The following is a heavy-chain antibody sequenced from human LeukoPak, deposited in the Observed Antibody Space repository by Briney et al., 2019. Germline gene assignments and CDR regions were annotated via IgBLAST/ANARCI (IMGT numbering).Heavy chain of an antibody. J-gene: IGHJ6*02. Sequence: GGSLRLSCAASGFTFSSYGMHWVRQAPGKGLERVAFIRYDGSNKYYADSVKGRFTISRDSSKNTLYLQLNSLRAEDTAVYFCANGLDVWGQGTTVTVSS. CDR1: GFTFSSYG. CDR3: ANGLDV. CDR2: IRYDGSNK. V-gene: IGHV3-30*02.